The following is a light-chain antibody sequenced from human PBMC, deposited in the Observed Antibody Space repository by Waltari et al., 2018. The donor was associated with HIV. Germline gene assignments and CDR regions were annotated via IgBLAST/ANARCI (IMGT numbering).Light chain of an antibody. CDR1: SSDIGNYNL. CDR2: EVT. Sequence: QSALTQPASVSGSPGQSISISCTEASSDIGNYNLVSWYQHHTGRAPKLLIFEVTKRPSGVSNRFSGSKSGNTASLTISDLQAEDEADYYCCSYASSGTLVVFGGGTRVTVL. V-gene: IGLV2-23*02. J-gene: IGLJ2*01. CDR3: CSYASSGTLVV.